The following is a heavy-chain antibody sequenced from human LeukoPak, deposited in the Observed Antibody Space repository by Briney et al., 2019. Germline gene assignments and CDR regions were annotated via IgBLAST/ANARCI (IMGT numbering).Heavy chain of an antibody. CDR3: ARERDAYNWGGEXXXFDY. J-gene: IGHJ4*02. CDR2: IYDTGST. D-gene: IGHD5-24*01. CDR1: GGSIRSYY. Sequence: SSETLSLTCTVSGGSIRSYYWSWIRQPPGKGLEWIGYIYDTGSTSYNPSLKSRVTISIDTSKNQFSLKLSSVTAADTAMYYCARERDAYNWGGEXXXFDYWGQGTLVTVSS. V-gene: IGHV4-59*01.